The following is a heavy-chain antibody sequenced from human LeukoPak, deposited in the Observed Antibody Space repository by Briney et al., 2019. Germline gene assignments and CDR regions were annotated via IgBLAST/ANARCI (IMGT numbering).Heavy chain of an antibody. CDR1: GGSISSYY. D-gene: IGHD2-8*01. CDR3: ARDGGLGTIDY. V-gene: IGHV4-4*07. J-gene: IGHJ4*02. CDR2: IYTSGST. Sequence: SETLSLTCTVSGGSISSYYWSWIREPAGKGLEWMWRIYTSGSTNYNPSLKSRVTISIDKSKNQFSLKLSSVTAADTAVYYCARDGGLGTIDYWGQGTLVTVSS.